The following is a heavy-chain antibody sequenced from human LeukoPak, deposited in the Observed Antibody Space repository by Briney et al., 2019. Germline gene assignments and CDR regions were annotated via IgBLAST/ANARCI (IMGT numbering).Heavy chain of an antibody. CDR1: GFTFSSYS. CDR2: ISSSSSYI. J-gene: IGHJ6*04. Sequence: GGSLRLSCAASGFTFSSYSMNWVRQAPGKGLEWVSSISSSSSYIYYADSVKGRFTISRDNAKNSLYLQMNSLRAEDTAVYYCARAAQRLIIHGMDVWGKGTTVTVSS. V-gene: IGHV3-21*01. D-gene: IGHD3-9*01. CDR3: ARAAQRLIIHGMDV.